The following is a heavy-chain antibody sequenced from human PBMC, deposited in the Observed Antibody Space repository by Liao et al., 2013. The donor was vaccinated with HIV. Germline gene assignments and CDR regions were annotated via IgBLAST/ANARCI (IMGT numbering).Heavy chain of an antibody. J-gene: IGHJ3*01. Sequence: QVQLQESGPRLVKPSETLSLTCAVSGGSLNSHYWNWIRQPAGRGLEWIGRIYTSGNTNYNPSLKSRVTMSVDTSKNQFSLKLTSVTAADTAVYYCAARITISGVAIPHALDVWGQGTMVAVSS. D-gene: IGHD3-3*01. CDR3: AARITISGVAIPHALDV. CDR2: IYTSGNT. V-gene: IGHV4-4*07. CDR1: GGSLNSHY.